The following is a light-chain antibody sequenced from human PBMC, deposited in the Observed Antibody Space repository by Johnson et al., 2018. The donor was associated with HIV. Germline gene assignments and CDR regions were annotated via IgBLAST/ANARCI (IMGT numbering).Light chain of an antibody. Sequence: SVLTQPPSVSAAPGQKVTISCSGSSSNIGNNYVSWYQQLPGTAPKLLIYDNNKRPSGIPDRFSGSKSGPSATLGLTGLQTGDEADYYCGTWASSLSAGVFGTVTKFTVL. CDR1: SSNIGNNY. CDR2: DNN. V-gene: IGLV1-51*01. CDR3: GTWASSLSAGV. J-gene: IGLJ1*01.